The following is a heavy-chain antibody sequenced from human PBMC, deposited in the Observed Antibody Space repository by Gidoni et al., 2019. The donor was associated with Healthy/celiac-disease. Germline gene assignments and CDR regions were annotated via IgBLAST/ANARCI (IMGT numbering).Heavy chain of an antibody. V-gene: IGHV2-70*01. CDR2: IEWGDAK. CDR3: ARSTVTHYDGFDI. J-gene: IGHJ3*02. CDR1: GFSLSTGGMC. Sequence: QVTLRESGPALVKPTQTLTLTCTFSGFSLSTGGMCVGWIRQPPGKALEWLALIEWGDAKYYSTSLKTRLTISKDTSKNQVVLTVTNMDPVDTATYYCARSTVTHYDGFDIWGQGTMVTVSS. D-gene: IGHD4-17*01.